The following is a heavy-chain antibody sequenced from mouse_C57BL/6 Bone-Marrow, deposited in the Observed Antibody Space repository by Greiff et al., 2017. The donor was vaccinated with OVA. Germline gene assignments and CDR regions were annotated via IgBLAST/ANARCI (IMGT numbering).Heavy chain of an antibody. V-gene: IGHV1-69*01. CDR3: ARAYIGY. J-gene: IGHJ4*01. CDR2: IDPSDSYT. Sequence: QVQLQQPGAELVMPGASVKLSCKASGYTFTSYWMHWVKQRPGQGLEWIGEIDPSDSYTNYNQKFKGKSTLTVDKSSSTAYMQLSSLTSEDSAVYYCARAYIGYWGQGTSVTVSS. D-gene: IGHD2-10*01. CDR1: GYTFTSYW.